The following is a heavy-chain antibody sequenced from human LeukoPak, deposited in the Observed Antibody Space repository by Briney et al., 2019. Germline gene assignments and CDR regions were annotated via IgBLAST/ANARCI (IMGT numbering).Heavy chain of an antibody. CDR2: ISAYNGNT. CDR1: GYTFTSYG. J-gene: IGHJ4*02. CDR3: ARDLLYDSSGYYFSGY. V-gene: IGHV1-18*01. D-gene: IGHD3-22*01. Sequence: GASVKVSCKASGYTFTSYGISWVRQAPGQGLEWMGWISAYNGNTNYAQKLQGRVTMTTDTSTSTAYMEQRSLRSDDTAVYYCARDLLYDSSGYYFSGYWGQGTLVTVSS.